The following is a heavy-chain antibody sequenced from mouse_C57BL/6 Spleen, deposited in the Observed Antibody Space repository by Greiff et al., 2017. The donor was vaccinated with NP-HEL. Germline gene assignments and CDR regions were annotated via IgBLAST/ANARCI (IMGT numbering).Heavy chain of an antibody. CDR1: GYTFTDYY. D-gene: IGHD2-2*01. CDR3: ARDGYDVSFAY. J-gene: IGHJ3*01. Sequence: EVQLQQSGPVLVQPGASVKMSCKASGYTFTDYYMNWVKQSHGKSLEWIGVINPYNGGTSYNQKFKGKATLTVDKSSSTAYMELNSLTSEDSAVYYCARDGYDVSFAYWGQGTLVTVSA. V-gene: IGHV1-19*01. CDR2: INPYNGGT.